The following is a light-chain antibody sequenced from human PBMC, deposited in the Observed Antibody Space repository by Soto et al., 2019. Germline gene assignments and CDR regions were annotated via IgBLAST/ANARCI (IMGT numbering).Light chain of an antibody. Sequence: EIVLTQSPGTLSLSPGERDTLSCRASESVGANYLAWYQQRPGQTPRLVIHGASKRATGIPDRFTGSWSGTDLTLTIKRPEPEDFAVYYCHQYSTSVWTFGQGTKVEIK. CDR1: ESVGANY. V-gene: IGKV3-20*01. J-gene: IGKJ1*01. CDR2: GAS. CDR3: HQYSTSVWT.